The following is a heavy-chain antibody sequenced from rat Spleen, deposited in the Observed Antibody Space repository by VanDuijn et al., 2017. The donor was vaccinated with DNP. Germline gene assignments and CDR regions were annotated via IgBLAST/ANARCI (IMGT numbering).Heavy chain of an antibody. J-gene: IGHJ4*01. Sequence: QVQLKESGPGLVQPSQTLSLTCTVSGFSLSNFHVDWVRQPPGKGLEWMGRIQSDGNTDYNSVLKSRLSISRDTSKSQVFLKMNSVQTEDSAMYFCARSLATVVPTGAMDVWGQGTSVTVSS. CDR2: IQSDGNT. D-gene: IGHD1-3*01. CDR1: GFSLSNFH. CDR3: ARSLATVVPTGAMDV. V-gene: IGHV2-27*01.